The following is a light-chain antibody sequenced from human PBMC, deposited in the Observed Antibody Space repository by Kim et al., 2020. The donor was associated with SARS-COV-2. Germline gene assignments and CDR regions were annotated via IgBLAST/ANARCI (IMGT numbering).Light chain of an antibody. CDR2: DVS. J-gene: IGLJ1*01. V-gene: IGLV2-11*01. Sequence: QSALTQPRSVSGSPGQSVTISCTGTSCDIGGYNYVSWYQQHPGRAPKLMIYDVSKWPSGVPDRFSGSKSCNTASLTISGLQAEDEADYYCCSYAGSYTYVFGTGTKLTFL. CDR3: CSYAGSYTYV. CDR1: SCDIGGYNY.